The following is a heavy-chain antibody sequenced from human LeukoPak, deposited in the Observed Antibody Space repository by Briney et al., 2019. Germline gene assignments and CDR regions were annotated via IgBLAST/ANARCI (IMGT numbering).Heavy chain of an antibody. V-gene: IGHV4-30-2*01. CDR2: IYHSGST. CDR3: ARRYCSSPSCYFDY. J-gene: IGHJ4*02. CDR1: GGSISSGSYY. D-gene: IGHD2-2*01. Sequence: SQTLSLTCTVSGGSISSGSYYWSWIRQPPGKGLEWIGYIYHSGSTYYNPSLKSRVTISVDRSKNQFSLKLSSVTAADTAVYYCARRYCSSPSCYFDYWGQGTLVTVSS.